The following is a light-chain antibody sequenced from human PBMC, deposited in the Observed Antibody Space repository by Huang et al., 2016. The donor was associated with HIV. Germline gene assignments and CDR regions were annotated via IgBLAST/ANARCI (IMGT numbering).Light chain of an antibody. CDR1: QSVSNSY. V-gene: IGKV3-20*01. Sequence: EIVLTQSPGTLSLSPGERAPLSCRASQSVSNSYLAWYQQKPGQAPRLLIYGVSSRATGIPDRFSGSESGTDFTLTISRLEPEDFAVYYCQQYGNSPWTFGQGTKVEIK. CDR2: GVS. CDR3: QQYGNSPWT. J-gene: IGKJ1*01.